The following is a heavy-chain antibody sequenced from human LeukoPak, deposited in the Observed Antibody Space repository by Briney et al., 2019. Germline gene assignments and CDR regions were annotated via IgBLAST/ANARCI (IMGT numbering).Heavy chain of an antibody. CDR3: ARDQGWGDWYFDL. D-gene: IGHD3-10*01. Sequence: SETLSLTCTVSGGSIRSSYWSWIRQPPGKGLEWIGYLFYNGNTNYNSSLKSRVTISVDTSKNQFSLKLNSLTAADTAVYFCARDQGWGDWYFDLWGRSTLVTVSS. V-gene: IGHV4-59*01. CDR1: GGSIRSSY. CDR2: LFYNGNT. J-gene: IGHJ2*01.